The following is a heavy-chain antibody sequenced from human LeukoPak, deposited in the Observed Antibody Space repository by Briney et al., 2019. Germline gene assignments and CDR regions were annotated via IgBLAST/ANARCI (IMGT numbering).Heavy chain of an antibody. CDR2: IDGDGRA. V-gene: IGHV3-53*01. D-gene: IGHD3-10*01. Sequence: GGSLRLSRAASGFTVTADHMSWVRQSPERGLEWVSLIDGDGRAYYADSVKGRFIISRDISKNTLYLQMNGLRAEDTAVYYCASPPEGPYKGPVWAYWGQGTLVTVSS. CDR1: GFTVTADH. J-gene: IGHJ1*01. CDR3: ASPPEGPYKGPVWAY.